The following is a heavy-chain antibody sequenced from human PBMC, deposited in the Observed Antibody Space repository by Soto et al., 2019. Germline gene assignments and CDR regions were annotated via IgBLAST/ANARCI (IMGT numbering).Heavy chain of an antibody. D-gene: IGHD6-19*01. CDR3: AGMPYSSGLRFYX. V-gene: IGHV4-30-2*01. CDR2: TYRSGVT. CDR1: GDSSRTSAYS. J-gene: IGHJ5*02. Sequence: SETLSLTFSFSGDSSRTSAYSWSWIRQPPGKALEWVGFTYRSGVTSYNPSLKSRVSISLDTSNNQCSLKLGSVTAADTAVYYCAGMPYSSGLRFYXWGPGTVVTVSX.